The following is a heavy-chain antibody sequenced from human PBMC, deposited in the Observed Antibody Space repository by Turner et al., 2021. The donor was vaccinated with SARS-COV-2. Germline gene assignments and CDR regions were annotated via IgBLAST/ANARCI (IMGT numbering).Heavy chain of an antibody. CDR3: AKGRWWCDH. Sequence: VQLFVAGGGLVQPAGYLKVCCSASGIAFSNYAMTWVRQAPGTRRECVASIRDNSFCTHDADSGKGRVTISRDNARNTWYLQMNGLRAEDTAIYYCAKGRWWCDHWGQGTLVTVSS. CDR2: IRDNSFCT. V-gene: IGHV3-23*01. CDR1: GIAFSNYA. J-gene: IGHJ5*02. D-gene: IGHD2-15*01.